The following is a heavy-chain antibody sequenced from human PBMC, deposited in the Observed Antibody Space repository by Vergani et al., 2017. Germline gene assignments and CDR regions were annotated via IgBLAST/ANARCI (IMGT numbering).Heavy chain of an antibody. CDR3: ARIHVTWADFWSGPNYYYYYGMDV. Sequence: QESGPGLVKPSQTLSLTCTVSGGSISSGGYYWSWIRQHPGKALEWLAHIFSNDEKSYSTSLKSRLTISKDTSKSQVVLTMTNMDPVDTATYYCARIHVTWADFWSGPNYYYYYGMDVWGQGTTVTVSS. V-gene: IGHV2-26*01. J-gene: IGHJ6*02. CDR2: IFSNDEK. D-gene: IGHD3-3*01. CDR1: GGSISSGGYY.